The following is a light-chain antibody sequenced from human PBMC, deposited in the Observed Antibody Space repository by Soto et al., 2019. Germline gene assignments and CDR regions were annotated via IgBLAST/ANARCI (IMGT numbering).Light chain of an antibody. CDR3: QQYNDWPLT. CDR2: GAS. CDR1: QSVSSN. J-gene: IGKJ4*01. V-gene: IGKV3-15*01. Sequence: EIVLTQSPGTLSLSPGERATLSCRASQSVSSNLAWYQQKPAQAPRLLIYGASTRATGIPGRFSGGGSGTEFTLTISSLQSADFAVYYCQQYNDWPLTFGGGTKVDI.